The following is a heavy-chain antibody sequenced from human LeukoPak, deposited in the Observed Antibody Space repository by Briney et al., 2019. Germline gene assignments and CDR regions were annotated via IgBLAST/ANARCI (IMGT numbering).Heavy chain of an antibody. CDR2: ISSSSTYI. Sequence: PGGSLRLSCAASGFIFSSYSMNWVRQAPGKGLEWVSSISSSSTYIYYADSVKGRFTISRDNAKNSLYLQMNSLRAEDTAVYYCASSLPSGWYYFDCWGQGTLVTVSS. CDR3: ASSLPSGWYYFDC. CDR1: GFIFSSYS. J-gene: IGHJ4*02. V-gene: IGHV3-21*01. D-gene: IGHD6-19*01.